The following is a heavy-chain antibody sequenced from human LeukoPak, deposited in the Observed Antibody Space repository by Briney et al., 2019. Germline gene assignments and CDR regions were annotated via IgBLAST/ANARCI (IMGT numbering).Heavy chain of an antibody. CDR1: GYTFTSYD. J-gene: IGHJ4*02. V-gene: IGHV1-8*03. D-gene: IGHD7-27*01. CDR3: ARAGAGGLDFDY. Sequence: ASAKVSCKASGYTFTSYDINWVRQATGQGLEWMGWMNPNSGNTGYAQKFQGRVTITRNTSISTAYMELSSLRSEDTAVYYCARAGAGGLDFDYWGQGTLVTVSS. CDR2: MNPNSGNT.